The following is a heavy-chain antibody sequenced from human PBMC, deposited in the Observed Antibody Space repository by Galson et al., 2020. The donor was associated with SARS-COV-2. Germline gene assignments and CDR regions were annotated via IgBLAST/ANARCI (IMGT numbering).Heavy chain of an antibody. CDR2: IYSGGST. Sequence: GGSLRLSCAASGFTVSSNYMSWVRQAPGKGLEWVSVIYSGGSTYYADSVKGRFTISRDNSKNTLYLQMNSLRAKDTAVYYCARDLDYYGMDVWGQGTTVTVSS. CDR3: ARDLDYYGMDV. J-gene: IGHJ6*02. V-gene: IGHV3-53*01. CDR1: GFTVSSNY.